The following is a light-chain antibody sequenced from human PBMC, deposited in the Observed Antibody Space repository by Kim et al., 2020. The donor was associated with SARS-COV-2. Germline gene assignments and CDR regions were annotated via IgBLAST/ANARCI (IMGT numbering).Light chain of an antibody. J-gene: IGKJ4*01. CDR1: QDISTY. Sequence: DIQMTQSPSSLSASVGDRVIITCQASQDISTYLNWYQQKPGKAPKFLIYDASNLATGVPSRFSGSGSGTEFTFTISSLQPEDIATYYCQQYDNLPLTFGGGTKVDIK. CDR2: DAS. V-gene: IGKV1-33*01. CDR3: QQYDNLPLT.